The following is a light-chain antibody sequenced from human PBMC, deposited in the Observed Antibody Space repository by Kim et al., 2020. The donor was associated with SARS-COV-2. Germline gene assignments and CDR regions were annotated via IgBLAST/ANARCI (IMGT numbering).Light chain of an antibody. Sequence: QSALTQPPSASGSPGQSVTISCTGTSSDVGGYNYVPWYQQHPGKAPKLMIYEVSKRPSGVPDRFSGSKSGNTASLTVSGLQAEDDADYYCSSYAGSSLYVFGAGTKVTVL. CDR3: SSYAGSSLYV. J-gene: IGLJ1*01. V-gene: IGLV2-8*01. CDR1: SSDVGGYNY. CDR2: EVS.